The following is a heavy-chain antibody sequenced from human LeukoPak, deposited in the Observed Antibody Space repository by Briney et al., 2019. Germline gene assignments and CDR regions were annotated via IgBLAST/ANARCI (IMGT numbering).Heavy chain of an antibody. CDR1: GFTFSDYY. Sequence: GGFLRLSCAASGFTFSDYYMNWVRQAPGKGLEWVSYISSSGSTIYYANSVQGRFTVSRDDAKNSLYLQMNSLRAEDTAVYYCARARRSSGWYLPDYWGQGTLVTVSS. V-gene: IGHV3-11*04. J-gene: IGHJ4*02. CDR3: ARARRSSGWYLPDY. D-gene: IGHD6-19*01. CDR2: ISSSGSTI.